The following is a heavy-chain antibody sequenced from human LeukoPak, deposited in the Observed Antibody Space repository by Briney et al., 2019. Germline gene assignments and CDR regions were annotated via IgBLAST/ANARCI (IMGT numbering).Heavy chain of an antibody. D-gene: IGHD2-2*01. Sequence: ASVTVSCKASGYTFTSYGISWVRQAPGQGVEGMGWISAYNGNTNYAQKLQGRVTMTTDTSTSPAYMELRSLRSDDTAVYYCARGLVVPAAILYCFDYWGQGTLVTVSS. CDR3: ARGLVVPAAILYCFDY. V-gene: IGHV1-18*04. J-gene: IGHJ4*02. CDR1: GYTFTSYG. CDR2: ISAYNGNT.